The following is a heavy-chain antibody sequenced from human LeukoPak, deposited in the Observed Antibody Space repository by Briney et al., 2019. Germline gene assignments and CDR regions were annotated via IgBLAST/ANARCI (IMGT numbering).Heavy chain of an antibody. V-gene: IGHV3-11*06. CDR1: GFTFSVFY. J-gene: IGHJ4*02. Sequence: GGSLRLSCAASGFTFSVFYMSWIRQTPGKGLEYLSYLKGDNGDINYADSVRGRFTISRDNTKNSLYLQMNNLRAEDTAVYYCARVLRGYASYEGNWGQGTLVTVSS. D-gene: IGHD5-12*01. CDR2: LKGDNGDI. CDR3: ARVLRGYASYEGN.